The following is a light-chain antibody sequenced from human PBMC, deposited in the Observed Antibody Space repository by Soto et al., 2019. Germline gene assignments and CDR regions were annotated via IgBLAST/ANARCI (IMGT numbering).Light chain of an antibody. CDR1: SSDVGGYNY. CDR3: CSYAGTSIP. CDR2: DVT. J-gene: IGLJ1*01. Sequence: QTVLTQPRSVSGSPGQSVSISCTGTSSDVGGYNYVYWYQHHPGKAPKLIIYDVTKRPSGVPDRFSGSKSGNTASLTISGLQAEDEADYYCCSYAGTSIPFGTGTKVTVL. V-gene: IGLV2-11*01.